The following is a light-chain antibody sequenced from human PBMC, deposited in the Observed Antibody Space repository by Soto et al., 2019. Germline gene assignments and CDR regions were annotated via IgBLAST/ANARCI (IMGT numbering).Light chain of an antibody. V-gene: IGKV1-12*01. CDR3: QQPSSFPLT. CDR1: QGITSW. CDR2: AAS. J-gene: IGKJ4*01. Sequence: DIQMTQSPSFVSASVGDGVTITCRASQGITSWLAWYQHKPGRAPKLLIHAASSLESGVPSRFSGSGSGTDLTLTIRSLQPEDFASYDCQQPSSFPLTFGGGTKVAIK.